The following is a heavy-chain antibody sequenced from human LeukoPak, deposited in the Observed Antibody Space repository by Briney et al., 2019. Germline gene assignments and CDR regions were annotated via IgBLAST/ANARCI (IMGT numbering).Heavy chain of an antibody. CDR1: GGSISSYY. CDR2: IYYSGST. D-gene: IGHD3-10*01. J-gene: IGHJ4*02. V-gene: IGHV4-59*01. CDR3: ARSMVRGVIGGAIDY. Sequence: SETLSLTCTVSGGSISSYYWSWIRQPPGKGLEWIGYIYYSGSTNYNPSLKSRVTISVDTSKNQFSLKLSSVTAADTAVYYCARSMVRGVIGGAIDYWGQGTLVTVSS.